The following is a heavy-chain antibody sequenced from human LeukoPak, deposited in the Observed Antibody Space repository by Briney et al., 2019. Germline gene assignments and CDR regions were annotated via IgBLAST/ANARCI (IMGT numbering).Heavy chain of an antibody. V-gene: IGHV3-74*01. D-gene: IGHD1-26*01. Sequence: GGSLRLSCAASGFTFSSYWMHWDRQAPGKGLVWVSGINSDGSTTSYADSVKGRITISRDNAKNTLYLQMNSLRAEDTAVYYCVGGSYYFDYWGQGTLVTVSS. CDR2: INSDGSTT. CDR1: GFTFSSYW. CDR3: VGGSYYFDY. J-gene: IGHJ4*02.